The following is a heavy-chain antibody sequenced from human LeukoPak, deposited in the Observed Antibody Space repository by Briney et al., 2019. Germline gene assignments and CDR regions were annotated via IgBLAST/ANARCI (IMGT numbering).Heavy chain of an antibody. Sequence: PSETLSLTCAVYGGSFSGYYWSWIRQPPGKGLEWIGEINHSGSTNYNPSLKSRVTISVDTSKNQFSLKLSSVTAADTAVYYCARYREMGATVDYWGQGTLVTVSS. CDR3: ARYREMGATVDY. J-gene: IGHJ4*02. D-gene: IGHD1-26*01. V-gene: IGHV4-34*01. CDR2: INHSGST. CDR1: GGSFSGYY.